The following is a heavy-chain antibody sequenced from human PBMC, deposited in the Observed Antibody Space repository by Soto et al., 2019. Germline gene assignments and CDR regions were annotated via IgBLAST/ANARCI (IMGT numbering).Heavy chain of an antibody. J-gene: IGHJ6*03. CDR1: GFTFSSYS. D-gene: IGHD3-10*01. CDR3: ARIYYGSGSYYPAGFSYSYMYV. V-gene: IGHV3-48*01. Sequence: PGGSLRLSCAASGFTFSSYSMNWVRQAPGKGLEWVSYISSSSSTIYYADSVKGRFTISRDNAKNSLYLQMNSLRAEDTAVYYCARIYYGSGSYYPAGFSYSYMYVWGNVTTFTAPS. CDR2: ISSSSSTI.